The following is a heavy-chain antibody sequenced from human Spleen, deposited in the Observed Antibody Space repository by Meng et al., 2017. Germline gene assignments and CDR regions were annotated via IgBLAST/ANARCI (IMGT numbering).Heavy chain of an antibody. V-gene: IGHV3-23*01. J-gene: IGHJ4*02. D-gene: IGHD3-16*01. CDR1: GFTFSSYA. CDR3: AKDWNLGGY. Sequence: GESLKISCAASGFTFSSYATSWVRQAPGKGLEWVSAITGSGGSTYYADSVKGRFTISRDNSKNTLSLQVNSLRAEDTAVYYCAKDWNLGGYWGQGTLVTVSS. CDR2: ITGSGGST.